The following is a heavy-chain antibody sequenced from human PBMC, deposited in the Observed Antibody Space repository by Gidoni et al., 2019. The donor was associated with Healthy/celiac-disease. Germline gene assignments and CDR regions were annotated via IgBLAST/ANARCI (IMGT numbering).Heavy chain of an antibody. Sequence: QVQLVQSGAEVKKPGSSVKVSCKASGGTFSSYAISWVRQAPVQGLEWMGGIIPIVGTANYAQKFQGRVTSTADESTSTAYMERSSLRSEDTAGYYCARAGGDYYGSSGYYSSINGAFDIWGQGTMVTVSS. CDR1: GGTFSSYA. D-gene: IGHD3-22*01. J-gene: IGHJ3*02. CDR2: IIPIVGTA. CDR3: ARAGGDYYGSSGYYSSINGAFDI. V-gene: IGHV1-69*01.